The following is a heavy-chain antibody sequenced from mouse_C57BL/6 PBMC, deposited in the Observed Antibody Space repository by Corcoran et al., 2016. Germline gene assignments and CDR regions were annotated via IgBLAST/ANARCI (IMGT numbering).Heavy chain of an antibody. CDR2: IYPGDGDT. J-gene: IGHJ2*01. Sequence: QVQLQQSGAELGKPGASVKISCKASGYAFSSYWMNWVKQRPGKGLEWIGQIYPGDGDTNYNGKFKGKATLTADKSSSTAYMQLSSLTSEDSAVYFCATITTVVAPYYFDYWGHGTTLTVSS. CDR1: GYAFSSYW. D-gene: IGHD1-1*01. V-gene: IGHV1-80*01. CDR3: ATITTVVAPYYFDY.